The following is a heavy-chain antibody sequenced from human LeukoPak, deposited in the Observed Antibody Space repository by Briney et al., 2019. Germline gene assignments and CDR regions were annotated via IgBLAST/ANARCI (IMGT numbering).Heavy chain of an antibody. V-gene: IGHV3-48*03. CDR3: VSELLAASGLDY. CDR1: GFTFRSYE. J-gene: IGHJ4*02. CDR2: ISSDGTSI. Sequence: PGGSLRLSCAASGFTFRSYELTWVRQAPGKGLEWLSHISSDGTSICSAASVKGRFTVSRDNAKNSLYLQMNNLRAEDTAIYYCVSELLAASGLDYWGQGILLTVS. D-gene: IGHD6-13*01.